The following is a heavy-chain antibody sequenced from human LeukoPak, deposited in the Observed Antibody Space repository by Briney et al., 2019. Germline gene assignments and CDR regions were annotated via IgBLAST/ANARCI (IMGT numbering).Heavy chain of an antibody. CDR2: IYYSGSS. V-gene: IGHV4-61*01. CDR3: ATVVISRDFFYY. D-gene: IGHD2/OR15-2a*01. J-gene: IGHJ4*02. Sequence: SETLSLPWTVSGGSFSSGSYYWSWIRQPPGKGLEWIGYIYYSGSSNYNPSLKSRVTISVDTSKNQFSLWLSSVTAADTAVYYCATVVISRDFFYYWGEGALVTVSS. CDR1: GGSFSSGSYY.